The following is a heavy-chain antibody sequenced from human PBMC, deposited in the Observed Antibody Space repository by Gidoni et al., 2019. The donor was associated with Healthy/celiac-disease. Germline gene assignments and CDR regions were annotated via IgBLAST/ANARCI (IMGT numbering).Heavy chain of an antibody. V-gene: IGHV3-30*18. CDR1: GFTFSSYG. CDR3: AKGRESYYYYYYMDV. J-gene: IGHJ6*03. CDR2: ISYDGSNK. Sequence: QVQLVESGGGVVQPGRSLSLSCAASGFTFSSYGMHWVRQAPGKGLEWVAVISYDGSNKYYADSVKGRFTISRDNSKNTLYLQMNSLRAEDTAVYYCAKGRESYYYYYYMDVWGKGTTVTVSS.